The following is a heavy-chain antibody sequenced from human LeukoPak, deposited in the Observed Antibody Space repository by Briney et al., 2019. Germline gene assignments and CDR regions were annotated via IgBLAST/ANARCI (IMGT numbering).Heavy chain of an antibody. D-gene: IGHD2-2*01. J-gene: IGHJ6*02. Sequence: GASVKVSCKVSGYTLTELSMHWVRQAPGKGLEWMGGFDPEDGETIYAQKFQGRVTITADESTSTAYMELSSLRSEDTAVYYCASARDIVVVPAARKPVYYYYYGMDVWGQGTTVTVSS. V-gene: IGHV1-24*01. CDR1: GYTLTELS. CDR2: FDPEDGET. CDR3: ASARDIVVVPAARKPVYYYYYGMDV.